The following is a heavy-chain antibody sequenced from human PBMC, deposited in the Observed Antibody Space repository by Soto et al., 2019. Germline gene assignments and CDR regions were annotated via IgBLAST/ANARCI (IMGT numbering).Heavy chain of an antibody. CDR1: GGGNLRDYR. CDR3: ARVTEYSYGPGYFDY. D-gene: IGHD5-18*01. CDR2: IIPKLGSA. V-gene: IGHV1-69*13. Sequence: ASVKVSCKASGGGNLRDYRTTWVRRAPGQGLEWMGGIIPKLGSANYAQNFQGRVTVTADESTNTVYMELRSLRSDDAAVYYCARVTEYSYGPGYFDYWGQGTLVTVSS. J-gene: IGHJ4*02.